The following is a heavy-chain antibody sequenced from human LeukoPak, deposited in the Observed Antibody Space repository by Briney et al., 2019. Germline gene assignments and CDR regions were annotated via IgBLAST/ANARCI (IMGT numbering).Heavy chain of an antibody. J-gene: IGHJ5*02. Sequence: PGGSLRLSCAASGFTFSNYWMNWVRQAPGKGLEWVANIKPDGGETFYVDSVKGRFTISRDNAKSSLYLQMNTLRPEDTAVYYCAVMKYTGSYYWFDPWGRGTLVTVSS. CDR1: GFTFSNYW. CDR3: AVMKYTGSYYWFDP. V-gene: IGHV3-7*01. D-gene: IGHD1-26*01. CDR2: IKPDGGET.